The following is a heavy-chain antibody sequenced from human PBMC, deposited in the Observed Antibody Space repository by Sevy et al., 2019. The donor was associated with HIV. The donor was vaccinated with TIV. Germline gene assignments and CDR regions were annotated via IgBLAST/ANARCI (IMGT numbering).Heavy chain of an antibody. J-gene: IGHJ6*02. CDR2: LSYDGSNK. CDR3: ARDGAGSGWIPEDYYFYYGMDV. V-gene: IGHV3-30-3*01. D-gene: IGHD6-19*01. CDR1: GFTFSSYA. Sequence: GGSLRLSCAASGFTFSSYAMHWVRQAPGKGLERVAVLSYDGSNKYYADSVKGRFTISRDNSKNTLYLQMNSLRAENTAVYYCARDGAGSGWIPEDYYFYYGMDVWGQGTTVTVSS.